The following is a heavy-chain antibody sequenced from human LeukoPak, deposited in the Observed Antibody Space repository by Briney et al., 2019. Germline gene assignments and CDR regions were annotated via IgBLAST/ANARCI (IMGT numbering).Heavy chain of an antibody. Sequence: GGSLRLSCAASGFTFSSNWMYWVRQAPGKGLVWVSRINEDGSTTNYADSVKGRSTIFRDNAKNTLYLQMNSLRAEDTAVYYCVKDLGGRSGHWGQGTLVTVSS. CDR3: VKDLGGRSGH. V-gene: IGHV3-74*01. D-gene: IGHD1-26*01. CDR2: INEDGSTT. J-gene: IGHJ4*02. CDR1: GFTFSSNW.